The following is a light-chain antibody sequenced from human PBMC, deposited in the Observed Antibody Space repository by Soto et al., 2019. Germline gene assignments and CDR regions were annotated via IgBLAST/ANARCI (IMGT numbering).Light chain of an antibody. V-gene: IGLV1-44*01. CDR2: SND. Sequence: QSVLTQPPSASGTPGQRVTISCSGSSSNIGKNTVNWYQQLPGKAPKLLIYSNDQRPSGVPDRFSGSKSGTSASLVISGLQAEDEADYFCAAWDVSLNAFYVFGTGTKVTVL. CDR1: SSNIGKNT. J-gene: IGLJ1*01. CDR3: AAWDVSLNAFYV.